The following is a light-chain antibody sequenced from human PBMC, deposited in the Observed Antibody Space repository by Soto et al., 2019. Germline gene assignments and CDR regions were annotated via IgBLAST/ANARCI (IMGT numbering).Light chain of an antibody. CDR3: QLSQQRSSWPPIA. Sequence: ILWTQSPATLALGPSDDLSRPGITNKTLSHTLAWYQQKPGHAPRITIYDASLRATGIPARFSGSGSGTDFTLSTSSIEPQAFAVYYCQLSQQRSSWPPIAFGQGTRLEIK. CDR2: DAS. J-gene: IGKJ5*01. V-gene: IGKV3-11*01. CDR1: KTLSHT.